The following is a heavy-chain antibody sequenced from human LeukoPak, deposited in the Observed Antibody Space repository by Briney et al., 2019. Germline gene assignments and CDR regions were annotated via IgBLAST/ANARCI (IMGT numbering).Heavy chain of an antibody. J-gene: IGHJ5*02. CDR2: INPSGGST. V-gene: IGHV1-46*01. CDR3: ARGMGAYCGGDCYSANWFDP. Sequence: ASVKVSCKASGYTFTSYYMHWVRQAPGQGLEWMGIINPSGGSTSYAQKFQGRVTMTRDTSTSTVYMELSGLRSEDTAVYYCARGMGAYCGGDCYSANWFDPWGQGTLVTASS. CDR1: GYTFTSYY. D-gene: IGHD2-21*02.